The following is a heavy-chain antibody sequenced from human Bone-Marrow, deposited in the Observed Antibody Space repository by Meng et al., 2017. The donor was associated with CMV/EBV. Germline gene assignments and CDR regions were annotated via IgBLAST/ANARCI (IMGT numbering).Heavy chain of an antibody. CDR1: GFTFRHAW. D-gene: IGHD6-6*01. J-gene: IGHJ2*01. CDR3: ARVIAARPRYFDL. Sequence: GGSLRLSCAVSGFTFRHAWMSWVRQAPGKGLEWVANIKQDGSEKYYVDSVKGRFTISRDNAKNSLYLQMNSLRAEDTAVYYCARVIAARPRYFDLWGRGTLVTVSS. V-gene: IGHV3-7*01. CDR2: IKQDGSEK.